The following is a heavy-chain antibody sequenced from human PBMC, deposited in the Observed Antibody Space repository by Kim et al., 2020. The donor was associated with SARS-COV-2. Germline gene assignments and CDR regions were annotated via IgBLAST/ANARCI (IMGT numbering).Heavy chain of an antibody. Sequence: SVKVSCKASGGTFSSYAISWVRQAPGQGLEWMGGIIPIFGTANYAQKFQGRVTITADESTSTAYMELSSLRSEDPAVYYCARDSPTLLWFGELFTRNYYYSYGMDVGGQGTTVTVSS. V-gene: IGHV1-69*13. J-gene: IGHJ6*02. CDR2: IIPIFGTA. D-gene: IGHD3-10*01. CDR3: ARDSPTLLWFGELFTRNYYYSYGMDV. CDR1: GGTFSSYA.